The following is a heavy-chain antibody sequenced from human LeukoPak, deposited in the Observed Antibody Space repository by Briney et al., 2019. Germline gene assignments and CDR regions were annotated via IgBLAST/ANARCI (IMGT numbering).Heavy chain of an antibody. Sequence: SETLSFTCAVSGYSISSGYNWGWIRQPPGKGLEWIGSIYHSGSTYYKPSLKSRVTISVDTSKNQFSLKLSSVTAADTAVYYCARYTGYGGNYNDAFDIWGQGTMVTVSS. CDR1: GYSISSGYN. D-gene: IGHD4-23*01. J-gene: IGHJ3*02. V-gene: IGHV4-38-2*01. CDR2: IYHSGST. CDR3: ARYTGYGGNYNDAFDI.